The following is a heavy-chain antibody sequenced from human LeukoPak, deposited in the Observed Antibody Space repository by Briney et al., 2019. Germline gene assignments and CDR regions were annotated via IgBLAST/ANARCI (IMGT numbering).Heavy chain of an antibody. J-gene: IGHJ4*02. D-gene: IGHD3-22*01. CDR2: ISWNSGSI. V-gene: IGHV3-9*01. CDR3: ARDYYDSSGSLRHYFDY. CDR1: GFTFSSYG. Sequence: GGSLRLSCAASGFTFSSYGMSWVRQAPGKGLEWVSGISWNSGSIGYADSVKGRFTISRDNAKNSLYLQMNSLRAEDTALYYCARDYYDSSGSLRHYFDYWGQGTLVTVSS.